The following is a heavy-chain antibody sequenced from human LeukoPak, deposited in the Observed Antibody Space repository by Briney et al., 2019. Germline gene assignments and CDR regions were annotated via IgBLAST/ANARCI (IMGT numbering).Heavy chain of an antibody. Sequence: GVSLRLSCAASGFTFSDFWMNWVRQAPGKGLEWVASIKQDGSEKYYVDSVKGRFSISRDNAKNSLHLQMNSLRAEDTAVYYCARDHTVDGLVFDYWGQGILVTVSS. CDR3: ARDHTVDGLVFDY. J-gene: IGHJ4*02. CDR2: IKQDGSEK. D-gene: IGHD6-19*01. V-gene: IGHV3-7*01. CDR1: GFTFSDFW.